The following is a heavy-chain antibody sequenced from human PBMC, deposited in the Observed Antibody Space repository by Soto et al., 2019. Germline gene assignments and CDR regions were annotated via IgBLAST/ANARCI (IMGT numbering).Heavy chain of an antibody. CDR1: GGTFSSYT. J-gene: IGHJ5*02. D-gene: IGHD6-19*01. CDR3: ARDLDSSGWYSWFDP. CDR2: IIPILGIA. V-gene: IGHV1-69*04. Sequence: ASVKVSCKASGGTFSSYTISWVRQAPGQGLEWMGRIIPILGIANYAQKFQGRVTITADKSTSTAYMELSSLRSEDTAVYYCARDLDSSGWYSWFDPWGQGTLVTVSS.